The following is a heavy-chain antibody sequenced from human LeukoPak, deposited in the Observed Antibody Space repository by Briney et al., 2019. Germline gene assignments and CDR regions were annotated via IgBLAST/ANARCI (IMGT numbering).Heavy chain of an antibody. J-gene: IGHJ4*02. CDR1: GFTFSSYA. CDR3: ARRYFDY. V-gene: IGHV3-30*04. Sequence: GGSLRLSCAASGFTFSSYAMHWVRQAPGKGLEWVAVISYDGSNKYYADSVKGRFTISRDNAKNSLYLQMNSLRAEDTAVYYCARRYFDYWGQGILVTVSS. CDR2: ISYDGSNK.